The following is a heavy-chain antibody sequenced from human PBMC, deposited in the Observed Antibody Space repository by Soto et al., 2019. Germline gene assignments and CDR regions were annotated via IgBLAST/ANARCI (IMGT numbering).Heavy chain of an antibody. CDR1: GGSISSGRSY. CDR2: TYDLRNT. D-gene: IGHD3-22*01. V-gene: IGHV4-39*01. CDR3: AGLFPYVNRGYHLNY. Sequence: SETLSPTCIVSGGSISSGRSYWGWLRHPRGKGLEWIGSTYDLRNTYYNPSLECRASISVETSKNQFSRKLKSGTAADTAVFYCAGLFPYVNRGYHLNYLGQGTLVTVSS. J-gene: IGHJ4*02.